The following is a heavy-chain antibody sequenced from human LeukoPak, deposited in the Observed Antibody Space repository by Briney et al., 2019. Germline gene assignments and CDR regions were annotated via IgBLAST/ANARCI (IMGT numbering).Heavy chain of an antibody. D-gene: IGHD3-16*02. CDR3: ARNPMITFGGVIVPTHFDY. CDR1: GGTFSSYA. V-gene: IGHV1-69*04. J-gene: IGHJ4*02. Sequence: SVKVSCKASGGTFSSYAISWVRQAPGQGLEWMGRIIPILGIANYAQKFQGRVTITADKSTSTAYMELSSLRSEDTAVYYCARNPMITFGGVIVPTHFDYWGQGTLVTVSS. CDR2: IIPILGIA.